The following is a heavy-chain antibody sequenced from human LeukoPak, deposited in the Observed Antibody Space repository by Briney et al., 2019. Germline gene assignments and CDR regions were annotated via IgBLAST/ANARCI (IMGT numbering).Heavy chain of an antibody. V-gene: IGHV3-23*01. Sequence: GGSLRLSCTASGFTFSSYAMTWVRHSPGKGLEWVSTISGRGDSTYYADSVKGRVTISRDNSKTTLNLQMNSLRADDTAVYYCAKGFSGVATAYYYGMDVWGQGTTVTVSS. CDR3: AKGFSGVATAYYYGMDV. D-gene: IGHD3-3*01. J-gene: IGHJ6*02. CDR2: ISGRGDST. CDR1: GFTFSSYA.